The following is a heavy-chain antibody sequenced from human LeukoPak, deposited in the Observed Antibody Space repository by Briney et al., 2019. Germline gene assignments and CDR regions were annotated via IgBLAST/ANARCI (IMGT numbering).Heavy chain of an antibody. Sequence: ASVKVSCKASGYTFSSRGLSWVRQAPGQGLEWMGWVNPYNSFANYAQKFQGRVTMTTDPSTSTGYMELRDLRSDDTAFYYCARVFYDARIFYYYLDVWGQGTAVTIS. CDR1: GYTFSSRG. J-gene: IGHJ6*02. CDR2: VNPYNSFA. V-gene: IGHV1-18*01. D-gene: IGHD2/OR15-2a*01. CDR3: ARVFYDARIFYYYLDV.